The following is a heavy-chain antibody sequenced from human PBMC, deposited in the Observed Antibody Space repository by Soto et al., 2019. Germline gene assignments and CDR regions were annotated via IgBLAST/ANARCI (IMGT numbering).Heavy chain of an antibody. CDR2: ISGSGGST. J-gene: IGHJ5*02. V-gene: IGHV3-23*01. Sequence: GGSLRLSCAASGFTFSSYAMSWVRQAPGKGLEWVSAISGSGGSTYYADSVKGRFTISRDNSKNTLYLQMNSLRAEDTAVYYCAKANYYDSSGYREIRFDPWGQGTLVTVSS. CDR3: AKANYYDSSGYREIRFDP. CDR1: GFTFSSYA. D-gene: IGHD3-22*01.